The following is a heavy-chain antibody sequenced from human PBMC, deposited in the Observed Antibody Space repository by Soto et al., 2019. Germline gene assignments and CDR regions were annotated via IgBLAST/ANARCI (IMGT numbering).Heavy chain of an antibody. CDR3: TRSSSTVTTLDY. D-gene: IGHD2-2*01. CDR1: GGSISSGGYS. Sequence: QLQLQESGSGLVKPSQTLSLTCAVSGGSISSGGYSWSWIRQPPGKGLEWVGYIYHSGSTYYNPSLKRRVTISIDRSKNQFSLKLSSVTAADTAVYYCTRSSSTVTTLDYWGQGTLVTVSS. V-gene: IGHV4-30-2*01. CDR2: IYHSGST. J-gene: IGHJ4*02.